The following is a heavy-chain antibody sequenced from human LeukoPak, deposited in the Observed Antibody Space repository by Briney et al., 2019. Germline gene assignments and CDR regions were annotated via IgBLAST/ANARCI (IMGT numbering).Heavy chain of an antibody. CDR2: IWYDGSNK. J-gene: IGHJ6*02. Sequence: GGSLRLSCAASGFTFSSYGMHWVRQAPGKGLEWVAVIWYDGSNKYYADSVKGRFTISRDNSKNTLYLQMNSLRAEDTAVYYCARDGPGYYDFWSGYPTYGMDVWGQGTTVTVSS. V-gene: IGHV3-33*01. CDR1: GFTFSSYG. D-gene: IGHD3-3*01. CDR3: ARDGPGYYDFWSGYPTYGMDV.